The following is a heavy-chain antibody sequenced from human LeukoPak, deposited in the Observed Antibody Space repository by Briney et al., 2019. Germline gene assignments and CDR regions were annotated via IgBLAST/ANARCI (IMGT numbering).Heavy chain of an antibody. J-gene: IGHJ4*02. Sequence: ASVKVSCKASGYTFTAYYIHWVRQAPGQGLEWMGWINPNSGDTNYAQKFQGRVTMTRYTSISTAYMELSSLIFDDTAVYYCAREGSCGGDCYNPTLWGQGTLVTVSS. CDR3: AREGSCGGDCYNPTL. V-gene: IGHV1-2*02. CDR2: INPNSGDT. D-gene: IGHD2-21*02. CDR1: GYTFTAYY.